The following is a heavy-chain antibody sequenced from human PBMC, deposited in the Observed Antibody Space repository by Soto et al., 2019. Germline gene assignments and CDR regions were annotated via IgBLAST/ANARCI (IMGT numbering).Heavy chain of an antibody. J-gene: IGHJ3*02. CDR1: GYSFTSYW. CDR3: ARPLSAAAGVDAFDI. CDR2: IYPGDSDT. D-gene: IGHD6-13*01. V-gene: IGHV5-51*01. Sequence: RGESLTISCKGSGYSFTSYWIGWVRQMPGKGLEWMGIIYPGDSDTRYSPSFQGQVTISADKSISTAYLQWSSLKASDTAMYYCARPLSAAAGVDAFDIWGQGTMVTVSS.